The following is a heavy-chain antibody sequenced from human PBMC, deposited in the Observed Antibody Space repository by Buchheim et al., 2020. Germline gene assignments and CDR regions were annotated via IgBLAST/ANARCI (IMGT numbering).Heavy chain of an antibody. Sequence: EVQLVESGGGLVQPGGSLRLSCAASGFTFSSYWMSWVRQAPGKGLEWVANIKQDGSEKYYVDSVKGRLTISRDNAKNSMYLQMNSLRAEDTAVYYCARAEGYYDSSGYSDYWGQGTL. V-gene: IGHV3-7*01. J-gene: IGHJ4*02. CDR1: GFTFSSYW. CDR2: IKQDGSEK. D-gene: IGHD3-22*01. CDR3: ARAEGYYDSSGYSDY.